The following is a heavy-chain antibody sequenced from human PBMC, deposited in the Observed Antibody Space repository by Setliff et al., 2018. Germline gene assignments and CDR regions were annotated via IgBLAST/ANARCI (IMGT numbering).Heavy chain of an antibody. V-gene: IGHV1-69*05. CDR3: ATEGRGVTTAH. J-gene: IGHJ4*02. CDR1: GVTFSTYA. Sequence: SVKVSCKASGVTFSTYAMNWVRQAPGQGLEWVGVIVPQTRTTSYAQKFQGRVTITTGESTTTGYMELSGLRSDDTAVYFCATEGRGVTTAHWGQGTLVTVSS. D-gene: IGHD4-17*01. CDR2: IVPQTRTT.